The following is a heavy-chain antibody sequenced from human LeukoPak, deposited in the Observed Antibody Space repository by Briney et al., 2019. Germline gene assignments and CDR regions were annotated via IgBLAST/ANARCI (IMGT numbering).Heavy chain of an antibody. CDR1: GFTVSSNY. J-gene: IGHJ4*02. CDR2: IYSGGST. Sequence: PGGSLRLSCAASGFTVSSNYMSWVRQAPGKGLEWVSVIYSGGSTYYADSVKGRFTISRDNSKNTLYLQMNSLRAEDTAVYYCARGGIEVAGTKSYWGQGTLVTVSS. D-gene: IGHD6-19*01. CDR3: ARGGIEVAGTKSY. V-gene: IGHV3-66*01.